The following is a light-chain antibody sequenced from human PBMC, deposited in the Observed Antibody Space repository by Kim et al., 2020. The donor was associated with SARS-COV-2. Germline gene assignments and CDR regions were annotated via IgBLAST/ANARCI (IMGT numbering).Light chain of an antibody. Sequence: EIVMTQSPATLSVSPGERATLSCMASQSVSSNLAWYQQKPGQAPRLLIYGASTRATGIPARFSGSGSGTEFTLTISSLQSEDFAVYYCQQYNNWPSAWTFGQGTKVEIK. CDR3: QQYNNWPSAWT. CDR1: QSVSSN. V-gene: IGKV3-15*01. J-gene: IGKJ1*01. CDR2: GAS.